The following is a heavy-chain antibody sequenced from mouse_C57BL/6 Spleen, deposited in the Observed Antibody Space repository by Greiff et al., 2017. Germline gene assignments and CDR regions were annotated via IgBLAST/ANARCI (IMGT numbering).Heavy chain of an antibody. CDR3: AKSGYGDVIYAMDY. Sequence: VQLQQSGPGLVQPSQSLSITCTVSGFSLTSYGVHWVRQSPGKGLEWLGVIWRGGSTDYNAAFMSRLSITKDNSKSQVFFKMNSLQADDTAIYYCAKSGYGDVIYAMDYWGQGTSVTVSS. CDR2: IWRGGST. CDR1: GFSLTSYG. J-gene: IGHJ4*01. V-gene: IGHV2-5*01. D-gene: IGHD2-2*01.